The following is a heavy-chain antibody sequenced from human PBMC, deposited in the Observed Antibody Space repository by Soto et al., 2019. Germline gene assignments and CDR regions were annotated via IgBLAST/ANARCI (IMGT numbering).Heavy chain of an antibody. CDR2: LYDVDGS. J-gene: IGHJ3*02. CDR1: GLTISGKKY. V-gene: IGHV3-53*01. D-gene: IGHD4-17*01. Sequence: DVQLVESGGGLIQPGESLRLSCAAFGLTISGKKYVAWVRQAPGKGLEWVSALYDVDGSFYADSVKGRFTTSSDSSKTTVYLQMNNLRPDDTAVYYCATWHLREHAYDIWGQGTAVTVSS. CDR3: ATWHLREHAYDI.